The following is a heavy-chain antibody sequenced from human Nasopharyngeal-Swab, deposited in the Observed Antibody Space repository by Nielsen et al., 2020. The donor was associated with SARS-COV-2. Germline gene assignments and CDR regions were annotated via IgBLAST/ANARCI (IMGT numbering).Heavy chain of an antibody. V-gene: IGHV3-23*01. CDR2: ISGSGGNT. J-gene: IGHJ4*02. Sequence: GESLKISCVASGFIFGNYAMAWVRQAPGKGLEWVSTISGSGGNTNYADSVKGRFTISRDNSENTLYLQMNSLRAEDTAIYYCANRRGSSWHPYCFDFWGQGTLVTVSS. D-gene: IGHD6-13*01. CDR3: ANRRGSSWHPYCFDF. CDR1: GFIFGNYA.